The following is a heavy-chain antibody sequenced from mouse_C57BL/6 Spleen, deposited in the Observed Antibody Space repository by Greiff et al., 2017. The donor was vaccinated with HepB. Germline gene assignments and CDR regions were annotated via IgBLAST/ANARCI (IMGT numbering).Heavy chain of an antibody. CDR1: GYSITSGYY. J-gene: IGHJ2*01. D-gene: IGHD2-3*01. CDR3: AREVYDLYFDY. V-gene: IGHV3-6*01. Sequence: EVQLQESGPGLVKPSQSLSLTCSVTGYSITSGYYWNWIRQFPGNKLEWMGYISYDGSNNYNPSLKNRISITRDTSKNQFFLKLNSVTTEDTATYYCAREVYDLYFDYWGQGTTLTVSS. CDR2: ISYDGSN.